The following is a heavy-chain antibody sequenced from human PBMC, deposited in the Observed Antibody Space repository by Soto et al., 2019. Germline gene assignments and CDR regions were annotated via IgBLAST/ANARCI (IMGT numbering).Heavy chain of an antibody. CDR3: SRDVTPFYTIDAFDI. Sequence: GGSLRLSCAASGFTFSSYGMHWVRQAPGKGLEWVAVIWYDGSNKYYADSVKGRFTISRDHSKNTLYLQINSLRAEDTAVYYCSRDVTPFYTIDAFDIWGQGTTVPVSS. V-gene: IGHV3-33*01. D-gene: IGHD2-2*02. J-gene: IGHJ3*02. CDR1: GFTFSSYG. CDR2: IWYDGSNK.